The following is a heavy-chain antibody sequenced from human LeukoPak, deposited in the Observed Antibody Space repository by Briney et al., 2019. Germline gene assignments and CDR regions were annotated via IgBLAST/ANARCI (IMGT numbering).Heavy chain of an antibody. CDR2: VSYGGST. J-gene: IGHJ4*02. CDR3: ARHYYDSSAYPYYFDY. D-gene: IGHD3-22*01. CDR1: GGSISSNSYC. Sequence: AETLSLTCTVSGGSISSNSYCWDWIRQPPGKGLEWIGSVSYGGSTYYNPSLKRRVFISVDTSNNQFSLMLHSMTAADTAVYYCARHYYDSSAYPYYFDYWGQGTLVTVSS. V-gene: IGHV4-39*01.